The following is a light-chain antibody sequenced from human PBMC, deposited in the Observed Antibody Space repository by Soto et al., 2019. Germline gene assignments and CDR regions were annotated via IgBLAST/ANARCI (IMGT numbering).Light chain of an antibody. J-gene: IGKJ5*01. V-gene: IGKV3-15*01. CDR3: QQYNNWPPIT. CDR1: QNIGSN. CDR2: GAS. Sequence: EVVMTQSPATLSASPGERVILSCRASQNIGSNLAWYQQRPGQAPRLLMYGASTRATETPARFSGSGSGTDFTLTISSLQSEDFAVYYCQQYNNWPPITFGQGTRLEIK.